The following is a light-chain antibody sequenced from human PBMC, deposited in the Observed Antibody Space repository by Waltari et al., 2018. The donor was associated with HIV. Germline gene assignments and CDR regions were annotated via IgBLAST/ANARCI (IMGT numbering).Light chain of an antibody. CDR1: ALPKQY. J-gene: IGLJ2*01. Sequence: SYELTQPPSVSVSPGQTARITCSGDALPKQYASWYQQKPGQAPVLVIYKDSDRPAGIPERFAGASSGTTVTLTISGVQAEDEADYYCQSADSSGTYRVFGGGTKLTVL. CDR2: KDS. CDR3: QSADSSGTYRV. V-gene: IGLV3-25*03.